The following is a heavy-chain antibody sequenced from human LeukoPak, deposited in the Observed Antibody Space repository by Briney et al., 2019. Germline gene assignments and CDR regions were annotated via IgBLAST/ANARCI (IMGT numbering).Heavy chain of an antibody. D-gene: IGHD2-21*01. Sequence: QPGRSLRLSCAASGFTFDDYAMHWVRHAPGKGLEWVSGISWNSGSIGYADSVKGRFTISRDNAKNSLYLQMNSLRAEDMALYYCAKAHLAYCGGDCYSDAFDIWGQGTMVTVSS. CDR2: ISWNSGSI. J-gene: IGHJ3*02. CDR1: GFTFDDYA. V-gene: IGHV3-9*03. CDR3: AKAHLAYCGGDCYSDAFDI.